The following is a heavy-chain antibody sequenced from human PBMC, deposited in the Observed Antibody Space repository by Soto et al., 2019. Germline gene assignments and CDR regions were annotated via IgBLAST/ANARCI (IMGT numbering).Heavy chain of an antibody. CDR2: ISSSSRNI. J-gene: IGHJ6*02. CDR3: ARDWEQPYSSSWYYYHYGMGA. Sequence: GGSLRLSCAASGFTFSSFGMNWVRQAPGKGLEWVSYISSSSRNIHYADSVEGRFSISRDNAKKSLYLQMNSLRAEDTAVYYCARDWEQPYSSSWYYYHYGMGAWGQGTTVTVSS. D-gene: IGHD6-13*01. CDR1: GFTFSSFG. V-gene: IGHV3-21*01.